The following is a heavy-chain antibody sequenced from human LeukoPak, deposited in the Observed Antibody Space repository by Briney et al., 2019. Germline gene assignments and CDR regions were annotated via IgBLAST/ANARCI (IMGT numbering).Heavy chain of an antibody. J-gene: IGHJ4*02. D-gene: IGHD2-2*01. CDR1: GFTVSSNY. CDR2: VYSGGST. V-gene: IGHV3-53*01. CDR3: ARADCSSTSCYRLNFDY. Sequence: GGSLRLSCAASGFTVSSNYMSWVRQAPGKGLEWVSIVYSGGSTYYADSVKGRFTISRDNAQNSLFLQMNSLRDEDTAVYHCARADCSSTSCYRLNFDYWGQGALVTVSS.